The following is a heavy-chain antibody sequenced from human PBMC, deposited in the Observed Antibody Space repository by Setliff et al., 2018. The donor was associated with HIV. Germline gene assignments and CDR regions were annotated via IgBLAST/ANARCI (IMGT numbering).Heavy chain of an antibody. D-gene: IGHD2-21*02. CDR2: VYYNGDT. J-gene: IGHJ4*02. CDR1: GGSISSGGYY. Sequence: SETLSLTCNVSGGSISSGGYYWSWIRQRPEKGLEWIGYVYYNGDTYYNPSLKSRVTLSVDTSKNQFSLNLSSVTAADTAVYYCARAPGVTPFDHWGPGTLVTVSS. CDR3: ARAPGVTPFDH. V-gene: IGHV4-31*03.